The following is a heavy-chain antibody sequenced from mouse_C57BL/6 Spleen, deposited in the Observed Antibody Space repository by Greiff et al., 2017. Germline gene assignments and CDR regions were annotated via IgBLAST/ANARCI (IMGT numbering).Heavy chain of an antibody. V-gene: IGHV2-2*01. CDR1: GFSLTSYG. J-gene: IGHJ4*01. D-gene: IGHD1-1*01. CDR2: IWSGGST. Sequence: VQLQQSGPGLVQPSQSLSITCTVSGFSLTSYGVHWVRQSPGKGLEWLGVIWSGGSTDYNAAFISRLIISKDNSKSPVFFKMNSLQADDTAIYYCACYYYGSSFYYAMDYWGQGTSVTVSS. CDR3: ACYYYGSSFYYAMDY.